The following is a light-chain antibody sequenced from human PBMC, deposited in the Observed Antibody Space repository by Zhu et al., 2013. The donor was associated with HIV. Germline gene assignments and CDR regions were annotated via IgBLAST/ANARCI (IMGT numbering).Light chain of an antibody. CDR2: KVS. Sequence: DIQMTQSPSTLSASVGDRVTITCRASQSINDWLAWYQQKPGKAPNLLIYKVSNLESGVPSRFSGSGSGTEFTLTISSLQPDDFATYYCQQYSSYLWTFGQGTKVELK. CDR3: QQYSSYLWT. CDR1: QSINDW. J-gene: IGKJ1*01. V-gene: IGKV1-5*03.